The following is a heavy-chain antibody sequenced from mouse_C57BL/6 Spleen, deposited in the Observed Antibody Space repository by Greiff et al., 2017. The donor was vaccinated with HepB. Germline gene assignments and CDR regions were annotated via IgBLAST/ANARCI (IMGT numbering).Heavy chain of an antibody. Sequence: QVQLKESGPELVKPGASVKISCKASGYSFTSYYIHWVKQRPGQGLEWIGWIYPGSGNTKYNEKFKGKATLTADTSSSTAYMQLSSLTSEDSAVYYCARREFVTTVVVDYWGQGTTLTVSS. CDR2: IYPGSGNT. J-gene: IGHJ2*01. CDR3: ARREFVTTVVVDY. V-gene: IGHV1-66*01. CDR1: GYSFTSYY. D-gene: IGHD1-1*01.